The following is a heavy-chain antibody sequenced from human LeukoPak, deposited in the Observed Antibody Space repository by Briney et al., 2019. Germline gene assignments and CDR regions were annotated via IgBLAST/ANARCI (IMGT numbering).Heavy chain of an antibody. Sequence: TGGSLRLSCAASGFTFSSYGMHWVRQAPGKGLEWVAVISYDGSNKYYADSVKGRFTISRDNSKNTLYLQMNSLRAEDTAVYYCARVAGQLEPGAFDIWGQGTMVTVSS. CDR2: ISYDGSNK. V-gene: IGHV3-30*03. CDR3: ARVAGQLEPGAFDI. J-gene: IGHJ3*02. D-gene: IGHD1-1*01. CDR1: GFTFSSYG.